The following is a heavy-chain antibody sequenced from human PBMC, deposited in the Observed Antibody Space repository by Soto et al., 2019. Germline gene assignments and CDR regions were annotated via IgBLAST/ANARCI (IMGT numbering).Heavy chain of an antibody. J-gene: IGHJ4*02. D-gene: IGHD6-13*01. CDR1: GGTFSSYT. CDR3: ARGAVAAAGPGGYDY. Sequence: QVQLVQSGAEVKKPGSSVKVSCKASGGTFSSYTISWVRQAPGQGLEWMGRIIPILGIANYAQKFQGRVTITADKSTSTAYMELSSLRSEDTAVYYWARGAVAAAGPGGYDYWGQGTLVTVSS. CDR2: IIPILGIA. V-gene: IGHV1-69*02.